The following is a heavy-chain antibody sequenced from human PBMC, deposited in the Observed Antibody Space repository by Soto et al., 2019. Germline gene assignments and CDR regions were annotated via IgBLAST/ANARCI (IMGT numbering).Heavy chain of an antibody. CDR2: IYPGDSDT. CDR1: GYSFSSYW. CDR3: ARPADYGGNAGNGMDV. Sequence: PGESLKISCKGFGYSFSSYWIGWVRQMPGKGLEWMGIIYPGDSDTRYSPSFQGQVTISADKSISTAYLQWSSLKASDTAMYYCARPADYGGNAGNGMDVWGQGTTVTVSS. V-gene: IGHV5-51*01. J-gene: IGHJ6*02. D-gene: IGHD4-17*01.